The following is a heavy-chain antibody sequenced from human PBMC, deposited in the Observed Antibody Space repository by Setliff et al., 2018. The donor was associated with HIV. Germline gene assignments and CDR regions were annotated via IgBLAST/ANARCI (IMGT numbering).Heavy chain of an antibody. V-gene: IGHV4-30-4*08. CDR2: IYDSGRT. D-gene: IGHD4-17*01. J-gene: IGHJ4*02. CDR1: GGSIRSGNYY. Sequence: SETLSLTCTVSGGSIRSGNYYWSWIRQPPGKGLEWIGYIYDSGRTYYNPSLKSRVTISVDTSKNQFSLKLNSVTAADTAMYYCVRDDYGYNGKGFDYWGPGTLVTVSS. CDR3: VRDDYGYNGKGFDY.